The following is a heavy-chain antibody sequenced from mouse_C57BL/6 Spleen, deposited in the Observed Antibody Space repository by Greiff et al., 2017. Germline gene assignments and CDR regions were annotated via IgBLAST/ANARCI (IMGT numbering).Heavy chain of an antibody. D-gene: IGHD1-1*01. CDR1: GYTFTSYW. Sequence: QVQLQQSGAELVRPGSSVKLSCKASGYTFTSYWMHWVKQRPIQGLEWIGNIDPSDSETHYNQKFKDKATLTVDKSSSTAYMQLSSLTSEDSAVYYCAREGDYYGSSYGGFAYWGQGTLVTVSA. J-gene: IGHJ3*01. CDR2: IDPSDSET. V-gene: IGHV1-52*01. CDR3: AREGDYYGSSYGGFAY.